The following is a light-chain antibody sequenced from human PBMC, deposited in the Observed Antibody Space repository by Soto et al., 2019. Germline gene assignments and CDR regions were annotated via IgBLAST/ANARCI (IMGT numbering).Light chain of an antibody. V-gene: IGKV3-11*01. CDR3: QVRDVWPS. J-gene: IGKJ1*01. CDR2: DAS. Sequence: IVLTQSPVTLALSPGESAVLSCRASQSVSTSLAWYQHKPGQAPRLFIYDASKRAPGIPARFTGSGSGTDFSPTISSLEPEDIAVYYCQVRDVWPSFGQGTKVDIK. CDR1: QSVSTS.